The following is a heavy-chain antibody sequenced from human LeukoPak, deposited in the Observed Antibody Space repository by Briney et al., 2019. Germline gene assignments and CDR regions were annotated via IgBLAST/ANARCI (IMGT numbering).Heavy chain of an antibody. D-gene: IGHD7-27*01. CDR3: ARGDLTFWGFPH. J-gene: IGHJ4*02. V-gene: IGHV3-74*01. Sequence: GGSLRLSCAASGFTFSSYWMHWVRQAPGKGLMWVSRVNTDGSHTNYADSVKGRFTISRDNAKNALYLQVNSLRAEDTAIYYCARGDLTFWGFPHWGQGALVTVSS. CDR1: GFTFSSYW. CDR2: VNTDGSHT.